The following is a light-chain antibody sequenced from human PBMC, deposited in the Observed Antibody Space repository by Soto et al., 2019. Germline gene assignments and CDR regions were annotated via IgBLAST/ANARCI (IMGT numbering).Light chain of an antibody. V-gene: IGKV3-20*01. CDR1: QSVTSNY. CDR2: GAS. Sequence: EIVLTQSPGTLSLSPGERATLSCGASQSVTSNYLAWYQQKPGQAPRLLIFGASIRVKGIPDRFIGSGSGTDFTLTISRLEPEDFAVYYFQHYVTSLTTCGQGTKVEVK. J-gene: IGKJ1*01. CDR3: QHYVTSLTT.